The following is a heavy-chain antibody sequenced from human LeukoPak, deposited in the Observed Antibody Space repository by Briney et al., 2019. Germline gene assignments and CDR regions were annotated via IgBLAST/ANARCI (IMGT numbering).Heavy chain of an antibody. CDR3: ARLAHYYGSGSYYNYFDY. D-gene: IGHD3-10*01. Sequence: SVKVSCKASGGTFSSYAISWVRQAPGQGLEWMGGIIPILGTANYAQKFQGRVTITADKSTSTAYMELSSLRSEDTAVYYCARLAHYYGSGSYYNYFDYWGQGTLVTVSS. J-gene: IGHJ4*02. CDR2: IIPILGTA. CDR1: GGTFSSYA. V-gene: IGHV1-69*06.